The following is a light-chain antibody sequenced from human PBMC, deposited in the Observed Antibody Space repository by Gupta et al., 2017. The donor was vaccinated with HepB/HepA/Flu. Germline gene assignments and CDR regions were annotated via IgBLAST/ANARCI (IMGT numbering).Light chain of an antibody. CDR1: TGSIASNY. V-gene: IGLV6-57*03. CDR3: QSYDSSNPVI. Sequence: NFMLTQPHSVSESPGKTVTISCTRTTGSIASNYVQCYQQRPGSAPTTVIYENNQRPPGGPDRLSCSIDSSSNSASLTISGLKTEDDADYYCQSYDSSNPVIFGGGTKLTVL. J-gene: IGLJ2*01. CDR2: ENN.